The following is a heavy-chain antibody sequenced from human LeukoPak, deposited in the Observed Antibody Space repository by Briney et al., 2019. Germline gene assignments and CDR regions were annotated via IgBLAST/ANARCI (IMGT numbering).Heavy chain of an antibody. CDR3: ARDLRLTWV. CDR1: GFTFSDYY. D-gene: IGHD2-15*01. V-gene: IGHV3-11*05. Sequence: GGSLRLSCAASGFTFSDYYMSWIRQAPGKGLEWVSYISTTSSFTNYADAVKGRFTISRDNAKNSLYLQMNSLRAEDTAVYYCARDLRLTWVGGQGTLVTVSS. CDR2: ISTTSSFT. J-gene: IGHJ4*02.